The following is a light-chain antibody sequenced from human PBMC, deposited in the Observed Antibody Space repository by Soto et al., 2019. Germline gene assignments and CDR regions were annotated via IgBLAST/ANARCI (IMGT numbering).Light chain of an antibody. CDR3: QHYNYWPPKT. J-gene: IGKJ1*01. CDR1: QSISSS. Sequence: EIVMTQSPATLSVSPGERASLSCGASQSISSSFLAWYRQKPGQAPRLLIYGAYTRATGIPARFSGSGSGTDFTLTISSLQSEDFAVYYCQHYNYWPPKTFGQGTKV. V-gene: IGKV3-15*01. CDR2: GAY.